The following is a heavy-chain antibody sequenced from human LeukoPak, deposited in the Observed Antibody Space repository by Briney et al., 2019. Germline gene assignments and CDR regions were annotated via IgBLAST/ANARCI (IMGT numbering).Heavy chain of an antibody. J-gene: IGHJ4*02. CDR1: GYTFTDYY. D-gene: IGHD2-2*01. CDR2: INPNDGDT. V-gene: IGHV1-2*02. CDR3: ARANFLYCSSSTCLFDY. Sequence: ASVKVSCRASGYTFTDYYMHWVRQAPGQGFEWMGWINPNDGDTNYAQKFQGRVTMTRDTSISTAHMEVSRLRSGDTAVYYCARANFLYCSSSTCLFDYWGQGTLVTVSS.